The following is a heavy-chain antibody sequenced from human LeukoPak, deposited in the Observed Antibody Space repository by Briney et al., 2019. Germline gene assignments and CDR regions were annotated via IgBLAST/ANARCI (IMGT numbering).Heavy chain of an antibody. CDR1: GYSFTSYW. CDR3: ARLSYGGSMPAFWFDP. J-gene: IGHJ5*02. CDR2: IYPGDSDT. D-gene: IGHD4-23*01. Sequence: GESLKISCKGSGYSFTSYWIGWVRQMPGKGLEWMGIIYPGDSDTRYSPSFQGQVTISADKSISTAYLQWSSLKASDTAMYYCARLSYGGSMPAFWFDPWGQGTLVTVSS. V-gene: IGHV5-51*01.